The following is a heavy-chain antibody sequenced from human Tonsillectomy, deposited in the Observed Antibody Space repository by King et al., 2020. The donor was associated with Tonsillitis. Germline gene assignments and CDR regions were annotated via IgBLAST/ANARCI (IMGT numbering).Heavy chain of an antibody. Sequence: VQLVESGGGVVQPGRSLRLSCAASGFTFSSYGMHWVRQAPGKGLEWVAVISYDGSNKYYADSVKGRFTISRDNSKNTLYLQMNSLRAEDTAVYYCAKDRWRAAPFGYWGQGTLVTVSS. D-gene: IGHD6-13*01. CDR2: ISYDGSNK. V-gene: IGHV3-30*18. CDR1: GFTFSSYG. CDR3: AKDRWRAAPFGY. J-gene: IGHJ4*02.